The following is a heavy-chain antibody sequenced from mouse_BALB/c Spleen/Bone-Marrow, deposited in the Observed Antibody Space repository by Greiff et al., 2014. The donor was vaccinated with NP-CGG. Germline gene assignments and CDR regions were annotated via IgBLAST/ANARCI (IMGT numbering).Heavy chain of an antibody. J-gene: IGHJ3*01. Sequence: EVQLQQSGPELVKPGASVKMSCKASGYTFTSYVMHWVKQKPGQGLEWIGYINPYNDGTKYNEKFKGKATLTSDKSSSTAYMELSSLTSEDSAVYYRARNYRYDGFAYWGQGTLVTVSA. CDR1: GYTFTSYV. CDR2: INPYNDGT. CDR3: ARNYRYDGFAY. V-gene: IGHV1-14*01. D-gene: IGHD2-14*01.